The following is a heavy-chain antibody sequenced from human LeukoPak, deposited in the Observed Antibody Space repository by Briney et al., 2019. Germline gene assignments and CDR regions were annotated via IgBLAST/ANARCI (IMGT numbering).Heavy chain of an antibody. CDR3: ARVGIAAALDY. D-gene: IGHD6-13*01. V-gene: IGHV4-38-2*02. Sequence: SETLSLTCTVSGYSTSSGYYWGWIRQPPGKGLEWIGSIYHSGSTYYNPSLKSRVTISVDTSKNQFSLKLSSVTAADTAVYYCARVGIAAALDYWGQGTLVTVSS. CDR2: IYHSGST. CDR1: GYSTSSGYY. J-gene: IGHJ4*02.